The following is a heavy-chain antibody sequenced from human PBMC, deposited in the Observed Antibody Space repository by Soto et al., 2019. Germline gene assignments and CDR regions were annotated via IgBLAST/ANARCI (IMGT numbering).Heavy chain of an antibody. D-gene: IGHD6-19*01. CDR2: IYYSGGT. J-gene: IGHJ5*02. V-gene: IGHV4-61*08. CDR1: GAALSSGGYF. CDR3: TREQSDDNYFDP. Sequence: PSETLSLTCTVPGAALSSGGYFYTWVRQPPGKGLEWLGYIYYSGGTNYNPSLKSRVTISLDKSKSQFSLRLISVTAADTAVYYCTREQSDDNYFDPWGQGTLVIASS.